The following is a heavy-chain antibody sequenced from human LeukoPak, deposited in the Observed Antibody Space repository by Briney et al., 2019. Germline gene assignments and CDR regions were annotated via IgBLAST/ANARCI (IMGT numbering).Heavy chain of an antibody. V-gene: IGHV3-7*01. J-gene: IGHJ4*02. CDR3: ARVPAFDWFPINY. CDR2: IKQDGSEK. Sequence: PGGSLRLSCAASGFTFSSYWMSWVRQAPGKGLEWVANIKQDGSEKYYVDSVKVRFTISRDNAKNSLYLQMNSLRAEDTAVYYCARVPAFDWFPINYWGQGTLVTVSS. CDR1: GFTFSSYW. D-gene: IGHD3-9*01.